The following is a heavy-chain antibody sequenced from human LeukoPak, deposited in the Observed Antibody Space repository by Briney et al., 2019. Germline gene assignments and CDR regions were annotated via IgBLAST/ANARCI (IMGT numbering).Heavy chain of an antibody. CDR3: ARGGRTRDRVDYDILTGYSPSDY. V-gene: IGHV1-69*06. D-gene: IGHD3-9*01. J-gene: IGHJ4*02. Sequence: ASVKVSCKASGGTFINYAISWVRQAPGQGLEWMGGIIPIFGTSNYAQKFQGRVRITADKSMTTAYMELTSLRSEDTAVYYCARGGRTRDRVDYDILTGYSPSDYWGQGTLVTVSS. CDR2: IIPIFGTS. CDR1: GGTFINYA.